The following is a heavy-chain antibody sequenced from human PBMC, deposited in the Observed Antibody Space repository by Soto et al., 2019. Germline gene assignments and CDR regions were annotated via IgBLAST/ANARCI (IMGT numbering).Heavy chain of an antibody. CDR1: GGTFSSYA. D-gene: IGHD3-22*01. Sequence: ASVKVSCKASGGTFSSYAISWVRQAPGQGLEWMGGIIPIFGGTNYAQKFQGRVTMTRDTSISTAYMELSRLRSDDTAVYYCARDKLYDSSGTNAFDIWGQGTMVTVSS. V-gene: IGHV1-2*02. J-gene: IGHJ3*02. CDR2: IIPIFGGT. CDR3: ARDKLYDSSGTNAFDI.